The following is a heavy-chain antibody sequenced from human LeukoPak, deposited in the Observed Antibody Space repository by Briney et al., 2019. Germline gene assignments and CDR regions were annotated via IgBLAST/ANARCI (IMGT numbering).Heavy chain of an antibody. D-gene: IGHD3-22*01. CDR3: ASGTYYYDAPSSY. Sequence: PGGSLRLSCTASGFTFSSHRMNWVRQAPGRGLEWVSSIISSSTSIYYAYSVKGRFTISRDSAKNSLYLQMSSLRAEDTAVYYCASGTYYYDAPSSYWGQGTLVTVSS. V-gene: IGHV3-21*06. CDR1: GFTFSSHR. CDR2: IISSSTSI. J-gene: IGHJ4*02.